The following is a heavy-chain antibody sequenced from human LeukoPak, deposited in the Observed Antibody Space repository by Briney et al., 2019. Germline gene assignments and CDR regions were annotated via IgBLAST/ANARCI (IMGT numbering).Heavy chain of an antibody. D-gene: IGHD3-22*01. J-gene: IGHJ4*02. Sequence: ASVKVSCKASGYTVIDYTMHWLRQAPGQRLDWMGWINGGSGNTKYSPEFQGRVTITRDTSASTGYMELSSLRSEDTAVYYCANPRYDSSGYYYVDWGQGTLVTVSS. CDR1: GYTVIDYT. CDR2: INGGSGNT. V-gene: IGHV1-3*01. CDR3: ANPRYDSSGYYYVD.